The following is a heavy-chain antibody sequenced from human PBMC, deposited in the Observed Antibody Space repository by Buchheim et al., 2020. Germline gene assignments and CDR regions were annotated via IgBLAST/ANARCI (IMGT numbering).Heavy chain of an antibody. CDR1: GFTFSSYA. V-gene: IGHV3-30*04. J-gene: IGHJ4*02. CDR3: ARDPNTIFGAVNTYYFDY. Sequence: QVQLVESGGGVVQPGRSLRLSCAASGFTFSSYAMHWVRQAPGKGLEWVAVISYDGSNKYYADSVKGRFTISRDNSKNTLYLQMNSLRAEDTAVYYCARDPNTIFGAVNTYYFDYWGQGTL. D-gene: IGHD3-3*01. CDR2: ISYDGSNK.